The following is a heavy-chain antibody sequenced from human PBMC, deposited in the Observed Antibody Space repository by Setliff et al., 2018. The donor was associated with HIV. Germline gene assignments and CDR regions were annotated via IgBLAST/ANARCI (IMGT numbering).Heavy chain of an antibody. D-gene: IGHD3-10*01. CDR2: ISAYNGNT. CDR3: ARVGPMVRGVPASYYYGMDV. J-gene: IGHJ6*02. CDR1: GYTFTSYG. Sequence: EASVKVSCKASGYTFTSYGISWVRQAPGQGLEWMGWISAYNGNTNYAQKLQGRVTMTTDTSTSTAYMELRSLRSDDTAVYYCARVGPMVRGVPASYYYGMDVWGQGTTVTVSS. V-gene: IGHV1-18*01.